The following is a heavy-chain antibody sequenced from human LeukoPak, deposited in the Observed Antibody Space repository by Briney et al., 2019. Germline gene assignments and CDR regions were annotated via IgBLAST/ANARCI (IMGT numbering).Heavy chain of an antibody. D-gene: IGHD3-22*01. CDR3: ARDSLPTFYYYDSSGDAFDI. J-gene: IGHJ3*02. Sequence: SQTLSLTCTVSGGSISSGGYYWSWIRQHPGKGLEWIGYIYYSGSTYYNPSLKSRVTISVDTSKNQFSLKLSSVTAADTAVYYYARDSLPTFYYYDSSGDAFDIWGQGTMVTVSS. CDR1: GGSISSGGYY. CDR2: IYYSGST. V-gene: IGHV4-31*03.